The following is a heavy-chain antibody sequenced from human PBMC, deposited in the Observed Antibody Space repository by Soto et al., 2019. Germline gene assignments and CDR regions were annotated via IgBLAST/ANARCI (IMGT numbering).Heavy chain of an antibody. CDR2: ISDSGADT. Sequence: PGGSLRLSCAASTFAFNNYAMSWVRQAPGKGLEWVSVISDSGADTFYANSVKGRFTISRDKSKNTLYLQMNSLRVEDTAVYYCAKDPKPGHCSGGSCYPHWGQGTLVTVSS. D-gene: IGHD2-15*01. CDR1: TFAFNNYA. V-gene: IGHV3-23*01. CDR3: AKDPKPGHCSGGSCYPH. J-gene: IGHJ4*02.